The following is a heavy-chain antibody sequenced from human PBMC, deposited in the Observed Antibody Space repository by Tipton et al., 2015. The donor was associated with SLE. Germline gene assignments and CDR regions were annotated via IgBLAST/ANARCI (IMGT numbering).Heavy chain of an antibody. D-gene: IGHD3-10*01. CDR1: GGSISDNW. V-gene: IGHV4-59*12. CDR2: IHDSGTT. CDR3: ARFDVLLWFRGFDY. J-gene: IGHJ4*02. Sequence: LRLSCAVSGGSISDNWWSWIRQPPGKRLEWIGFIHDSGTTNYNPSLESRLTISKDTSKNQFSLKLSSVTAADTAVYYCARFDVLLWFRGFDYWGQGTLVTVSS.